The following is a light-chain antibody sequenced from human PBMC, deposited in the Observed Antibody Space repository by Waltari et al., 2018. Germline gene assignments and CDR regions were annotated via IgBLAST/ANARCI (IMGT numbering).Light chain of an antibody. CDR3: QQYNNWPRT. CDR1: QSVSTN. CDR2: GAS. Sequence: EIVMTQSPASLSVSPGARARLSCRASQSVSTNLAWYQQKPGQAPRLLIYGASTRATGIPARFSGSGSGTEFTLTISSMQAEDFAVYYCQQYNNWPRTFGQGTKVEIK. J-gene: IGKJ1*01. V-gene: IGKV3-15*01.